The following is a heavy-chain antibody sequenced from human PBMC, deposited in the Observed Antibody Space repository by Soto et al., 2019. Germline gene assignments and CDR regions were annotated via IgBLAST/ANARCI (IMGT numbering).Heavy chain of an antibody. J-gene: IGHJ5*02. CDR1: GGSFSGYY. CDR2: INHSGST. CDR3: ARMGMYYDFWSGSPPGFDP. Sequence: PSETLSLTCAVYGGSFSGYYWSWIRQPPGKGLEWIGEINHSGSTNYNPSLKSRVTISVDTSKNQFSLKLSSVTAADTAVYYCARMGMYYDFWSGSPPGFDPWGQGTLVTVSS. V-gene: IGHV4-34*01. D-gene: IGHD3-3*01.